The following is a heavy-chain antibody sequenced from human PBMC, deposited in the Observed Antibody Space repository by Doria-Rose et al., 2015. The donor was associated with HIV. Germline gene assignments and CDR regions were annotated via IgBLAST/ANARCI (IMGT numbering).Heavy chain of an antibody. D-gene: IGHD6-13*01. Sequence: QITLKESGPVLVKPTETLTLTCTVSGVSLISPGMGVSRIRQPPGKALEWLANIFSDDERSYKTSLKSRLTISRGTSKSQVVLTMTDMDPVDTATYYCARIKSSRWYHKYYFDFWGQGTLVIVSA. V-gene: IGHV2-26*01. CDR3: ARIKSSRWYHKYYFDF. CDR2: IFSDDER. CDR1: GVSLISPGMG. J-gene: IGHJ4*02.